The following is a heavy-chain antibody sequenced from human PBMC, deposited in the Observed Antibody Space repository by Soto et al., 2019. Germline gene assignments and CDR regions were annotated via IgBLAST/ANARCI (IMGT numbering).Heavy chain of an antibody. CDR2: IIPILGIA. Sequence: QVQLVQSGAEVKKPGSSVKVSCKASGGTFSSYTINWVRQAPGQGLEWMGMIIPILGIANYAQKFQDRVTITADKSTSTAYMELSSLRSEDTAVYYCARGRGGRGDDGCQGTLVTVSS. V-gene: IGHV1-69*02. CDR3: ARGRGGRGDD. CDR1: GGTFSSYT. J-gene: IGHJ4*02. D-gene: IGHD2-15*01.